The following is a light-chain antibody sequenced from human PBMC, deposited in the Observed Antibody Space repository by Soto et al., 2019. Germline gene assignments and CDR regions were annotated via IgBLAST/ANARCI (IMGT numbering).Light chain of an antibody. J-gene: IGLJ3*02. V-gene: IGLV1-44*01. Sequence: QSVLSQSPSASGTPAQRVTMSCSGSRSNIGSNSVSWYQQIPGTVPKLLIFGSNERPLGVPDRFSGSKSGTSASLAISRLQSEGEAHYYRAVWDDVLDDSMFGGVTKVTVL. CDR2: GSN. CDR1: RSNIGSNS. CDR3: AVWDDVLDDSM.